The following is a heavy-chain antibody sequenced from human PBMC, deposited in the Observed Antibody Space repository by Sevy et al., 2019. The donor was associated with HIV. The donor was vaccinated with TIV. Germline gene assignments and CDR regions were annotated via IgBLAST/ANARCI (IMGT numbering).Heavy chain of an antibody. Sequence: GGSLRLSCAASGFPFSNYWMSWVRQAPGKGLEWVANIKRDGSEKYYVASVKGRFTISRDNAKTSLYLQMNSLRAEDTAVYYCARDCSSATCLWGLDVWGQGTTVTVSS. CDR2: IKRDGSEK. CDR3: ARDCSSATCLWGLDV. J-gene: IGHJ6*02. V-gene: IGHV3-7*03. CDR1: GFPFSNYW. D-gene: IGHD2-2*01.